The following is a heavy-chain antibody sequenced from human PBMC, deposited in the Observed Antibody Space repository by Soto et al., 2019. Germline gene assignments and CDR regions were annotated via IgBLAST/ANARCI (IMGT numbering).Heavy chain of an antibody. CDR1: GGTFSSYT. J-gene: IGHJ6*02. CDR2: IIPILGIA. D-gene: IGHD6-13*01. CDR3: ASWTVNLDSSSWYGHYYYGMDV. V-gene: IGHV1-69*02. Sequence: QVQLVQSGAEVKKPGSSVKVSCKASGGTFSSYTISWVRQAPGQGLEWMGRIIPILGIANYAQKFQGRVTITADKSASTAYMELSSLRSEDTAVYYCASWTVNLDSSSWYGHYYYGMDVWRLATTVTVSS.